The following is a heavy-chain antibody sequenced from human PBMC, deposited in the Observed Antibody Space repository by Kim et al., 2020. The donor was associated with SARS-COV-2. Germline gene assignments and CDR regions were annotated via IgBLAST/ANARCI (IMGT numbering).Heavy chain of an antibody. CDR2: IYYSGST. D-gene: IGHD4-17*01. CDR1: GGSISSSIYY. Sequence: SETLSLTCTVSGGSISSSIYYWGWIRQPPGKGLEWIGSIYYSGSTYYNPSLKSRVTMSVDMSKNQFSLKVSSVTAADTAVYYCARDRGWTLTNFDYWGQGTLVTVSS. J-gene: IGHJ4*02. V-gene: IGHV4-39*07. CDR3: ARDRGWTLTNFDY.